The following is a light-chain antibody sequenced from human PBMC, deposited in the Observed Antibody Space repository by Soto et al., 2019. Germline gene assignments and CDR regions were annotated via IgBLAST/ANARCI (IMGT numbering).Light chain of an antibody. Sequence: EIVLTQSPATLSLSPGERATLSCRASQGVSSYLAWYQQKPGQAPRLLIYDASNRATGIPARFSGSGPGKDFPITSSRLYPEGFAVYYCQQSSNWHPLFGQGTRLEIK. CDR1: QGVSSY. V-gene: IGKV3D-11*01. CDR2: DAS. J-gene: IGKJ5*01. CDR3: QQSSNWHPL.